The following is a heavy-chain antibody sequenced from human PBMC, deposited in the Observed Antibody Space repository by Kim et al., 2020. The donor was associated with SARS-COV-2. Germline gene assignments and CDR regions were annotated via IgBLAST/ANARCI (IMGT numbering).Heavy chain of an antibody. J-gene: IGHJ6*02. V-gene: IGHV4-61*05. CDR3: ARHPGSYHYGMDV. CDR1: GGSISISTYY. D-gene: IGHD3-10*01. CDR2: IYYNGNT. Sequence: SETLSLTCSVSGGSISISTYYWSWIRQPPGKGLEWIRHIYYNGNTNYNPPLKSRATMSVDTSKNQFFLTLNSVTAADTAVYYCARHPGSYHYGMDVWGQGTTVTVSS.